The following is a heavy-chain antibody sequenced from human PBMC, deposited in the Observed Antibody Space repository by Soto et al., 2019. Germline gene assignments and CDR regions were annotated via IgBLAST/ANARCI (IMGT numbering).Heavy chain of an antibody. Sequence: GGSLRLSCAASGFTVSSNYMSWVRQAPGKGLEWVSVIYSGGSTYYADSVKGRFTISRDNSKNTLYLQMNSLRAEDTAVYYCARDKRMVYASNYYYYYGMDVWGQGTTVTVSS. J-gene: IGHJ6*02. CDR2: IYSGGST. CDR1: GFTVSSNY. CDR3: ARDKRMVYASNYYYYYGMDV. D-gene: IGHD2-8*01. V-gene: IGHV3-53*01.